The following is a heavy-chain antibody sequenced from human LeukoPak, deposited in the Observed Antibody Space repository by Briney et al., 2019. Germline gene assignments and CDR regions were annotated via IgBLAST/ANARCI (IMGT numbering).Heavy chain of an antibody. D-gene: IGHD3-9*01. J-gene: IGHJ4*02. CDR2: IYYSGTT. V-gene: IGHV4-59*03. CDR1: GDSIRKYY. CDR3: GGAYYDLFRGVRHEVNY. Sequence: PSETLSLTCGVSGDSIRKYYWTWIRQPPGKGLEWIGQIYYSGTTNYNPSLKNRVIISVDTPRNQVSLTLNSATAADTAVYFCGGAYYDLFRGVRHEVNYWGQGTQVTVSS.